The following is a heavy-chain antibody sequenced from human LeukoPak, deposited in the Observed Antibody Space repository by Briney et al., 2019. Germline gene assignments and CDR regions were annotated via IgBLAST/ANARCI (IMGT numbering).Heavy chain of an antibody. D-gene: IGHD3-10*01. CDR1: GFTFSSYA. J-gene: IGHJ4*02. CDR2: IIGSGGST. V-gene: IGHV3-23*01. CDR3: AKRQSGSSGLYYFDY. Sequence: HPGGSLRLSCAASGFTFSSYAMSWVRQAPGKGLEWVSAIIGSGGSTYYADSVEGRFTVSRDNSKNTVYLQMNSLRAEDTAIYYCAKRQSGSSGLYYFDYWGQGTLVTVSS.